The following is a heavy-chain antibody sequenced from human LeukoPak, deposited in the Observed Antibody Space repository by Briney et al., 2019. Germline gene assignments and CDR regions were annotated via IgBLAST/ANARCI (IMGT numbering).Heavy chain of an antibody. D-gene: IGHD6-6*01. J-gene: IGHJ4*02. Sequence: GGSLRLSCAASGFAFSSYWMHWVRQAPGKGLEWVAFIRYDGSNKYYADSVKGRFTISRDNSKNTLYLQMNSLRAEDTAVYYCAKEGGPLAARPTLFDYWGQGTLVTVSS. CDR3: AKEGGPLAARPTLFDY. CDR2: IRYDGSNK. CDR1: GFAFSSYW. V-gene: IGHV3-30*02.